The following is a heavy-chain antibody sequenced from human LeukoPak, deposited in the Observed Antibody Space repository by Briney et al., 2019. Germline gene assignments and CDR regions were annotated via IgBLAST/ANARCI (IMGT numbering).Heavy chain of an antibody. Sequence: ASVKVSCKASGYTFTSYYMHWVRQTPGQVLEWMGIINPSGGSTSYAQKFQGRVTMTRDMSTSTVYMELSSLRSEDTAVYYCAMNPMYSSSGFDPWGQGTLVTVSS. CDR2: INPSGGST. V-gene: IGHV1-46*01. CDR1: GYTFTSYY. D-gene: IGHD6-13*01. CDR3: AMNPMYSSSGFDP. J-gene: IGHJ5*02.